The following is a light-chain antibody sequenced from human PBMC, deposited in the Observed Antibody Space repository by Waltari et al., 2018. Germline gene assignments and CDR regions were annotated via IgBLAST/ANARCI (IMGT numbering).Light chain of an antibody. J-gene: IGKJ1*01. CDR3: MQGTHWPWT. CDR1: QSLTHSDGNTY. Sequence: DVVMTQSPLSLPVTPGQPASISCRSSQSLTHSDGNTYLSWFQKRPGQSPRRLCYRASGRVFGVPDRFSGGGSGTDFTLRISRMEAGDVGVYYCMQGTHWPWTFGQGTKVEL. V-gene: IGKV2-30*02. CDR2: RAS.